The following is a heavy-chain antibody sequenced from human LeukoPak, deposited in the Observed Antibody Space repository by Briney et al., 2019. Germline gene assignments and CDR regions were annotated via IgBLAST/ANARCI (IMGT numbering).Heavy chain of an antibody. Sequence: SLRLSXAASGFTFSSYAMHWVRQAPGKGLEWVAVISYDGSNKYYADSVKGRFTISRDNSKTTLYLQMNSLRAEDTAVYYCARESYDFWSGPLYYYYGMDVWAKGPRSPSP. CDR3: ARESYDFWSGPLYYYYGMDV. D-gene: IGHD3-3*01. CDR1: GFTFSSYA. J-gene: IGHJ6*02. CDR2: ISYDGSNK. V-gene: IGHV3-30*04.